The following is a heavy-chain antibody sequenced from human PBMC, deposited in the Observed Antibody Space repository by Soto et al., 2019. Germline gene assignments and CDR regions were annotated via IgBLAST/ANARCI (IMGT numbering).Heavy chain of an antibody. V-gene: IGHV4-39*01. D-gene: IGHD1-1*01. CDR1: GGTIKSVSYY. Sequence: SETMSLTCTVSGGTIKSVSYYWGWIRQPPGKGLEWIGSIYYSGSTYYNPSLKSRVTISVDTSKNQFSLQLSSVTAADTAVYYCARHGRAGYGNFDYWGQGTLVTVSS. J-gene: IGHJ4*02. CDR2: IYYSGST. CDR3: ARHGRAGYGNFDY.